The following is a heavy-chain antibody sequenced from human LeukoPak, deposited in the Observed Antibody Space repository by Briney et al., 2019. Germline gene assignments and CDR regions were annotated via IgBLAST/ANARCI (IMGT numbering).Heavy chain of an antibody. CDR2: INTNTGNP. CDR1: GYTFSNYA. Sequence: ASVRVSCKASGYTFSNYAMNWVRQAPGQGLEYMGWINTNTGNPMYAQGFTGRFVFSLDTSVNTTHLQINSLKAEDTAVYFCARDPNYDDILTGHDYWGQGTLVTVSS. D-gene: IGHD3-9*01. CDR3: ARDPNYDDILTGHDY. V-gene: IGHV7-4-1*02. J-gene: IGHJ4*02.